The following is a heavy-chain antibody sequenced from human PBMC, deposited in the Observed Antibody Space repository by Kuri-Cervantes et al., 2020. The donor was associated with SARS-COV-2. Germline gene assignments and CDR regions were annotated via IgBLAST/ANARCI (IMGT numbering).Heavy chain of an antibody. Sequence: SETLSLTCTVSGGSISSGDYYWSWIRQPPGKGLEWIGYIYYSGSTNYNPSLKSRVTMSVDTSKNQFSLKLSSVTAADTAVYYCARGDERRTTRTFDYWGQGTLVTVSS. D-gene: IGHD1-1*01. CDR3: ARGDERRTTRTFDY. V-gene: IGHV4-61*08. CDR2: IYYSGST. J-gene: IGHJ4*02. CDR1: GGSISSGDYY.